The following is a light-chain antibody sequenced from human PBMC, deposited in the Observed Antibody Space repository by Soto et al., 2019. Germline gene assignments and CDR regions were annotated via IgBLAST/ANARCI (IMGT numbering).Light chain of an antibody. CDR3: STWDDSLDGVV. Sequence: QSVLTQPPSESGAPGQRVTISCSGSSSNIGSNSVNWYQQVAGTAPKLLIYGNNQRPSGVPHLFSDSKSGTSASLAISGLQSEDEADYYCSTWDDSLDGVVFGGGTKLTVL. CDR2: GNN. V-gene: IGLV1-44*01. J-gene: IGLJ2*01. CDR1: SSNIGSNS.